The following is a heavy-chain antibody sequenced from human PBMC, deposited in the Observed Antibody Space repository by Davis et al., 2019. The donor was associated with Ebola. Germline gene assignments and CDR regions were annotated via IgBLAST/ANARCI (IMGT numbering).Heavy chain of an antibody. V-gene: IGHV4-39*01. D-gene: IGHD3-10*01. J-gene: IGHJ4*02. CDR3: ARPVVQGVIGWYYFDY. Sequence: MPSETLSLTCIVSGGSISSYYWRWIRQHPGQGLEWIGSISYSGSTYYNPYLKSRVTISVDTSKNQFSLKLRSVTAADTAVYYCARPVVQGVIGWYYFDYWGQGTLVTVSS. CDR1: GGSISSYY. CDR2: ISYSGST.